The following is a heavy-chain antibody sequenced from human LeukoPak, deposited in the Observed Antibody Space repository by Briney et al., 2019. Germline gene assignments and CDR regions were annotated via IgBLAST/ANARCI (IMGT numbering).Heavy chain of an antibody. CDR1: GGSFSGYY. D-gene: IGHD3/OR15-3a*01. Sequence: ASETLSLTCAVYGGSFSGYYWSWIRQPPGKGLEWIGSIYYSGSTYYNPSLKSRVTISVDTSKNQFSLKLSSVTAADTAVYYCARRPLSQRTGNWFDPWGQGTLVTVSS. V-gene: IGHV4-34*01. J-gene: IGHJ5*02. CDR2: IYYSGST. CDR3: ARRPLSQRTGNWFDP.